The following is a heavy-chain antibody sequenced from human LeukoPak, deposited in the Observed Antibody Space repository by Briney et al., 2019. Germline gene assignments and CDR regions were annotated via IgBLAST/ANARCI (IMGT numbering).Heavy chain of an antibody. CDR1: GGSISSYY. Sequence: ASETLSLTCTVSGGSISSYYWSWIRQPAGKGLEWIGRIYTSGSTNYNPSLKSRVTISVDTSKNQFSLKLSSVTAADTAVYYCAREGIQLWKHANYFDYWGQGTLVTVSS. J-gene: IGHJ4*02. V-gene: IGHV4-4*07. CDR3: AREGIQLWKHANYFDY. CDR2: IYTSGST. D-gene: IGHD5-18*01.